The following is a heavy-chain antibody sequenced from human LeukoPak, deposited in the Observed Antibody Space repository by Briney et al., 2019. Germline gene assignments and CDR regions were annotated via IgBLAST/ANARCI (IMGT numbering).Heavy chain of an antibody. D-gene: IGHD3-3*01. J-gene: IGHJ5*02. V-gene: IGHV4-4*07. CDR3: ARDFWRGYYQGCFDP. Sequence: SETLSLTCTVSGGSISNFYWSWIRQPAGKGLEWIGRIYSSGSINYNPSLKSRVTMSVDTSKNQLSLKLRSVTAADTAVYYCARDFWRGYYQGCFDPWGQGTLVTVSS. CDR1: GGSISNFY. CDR2: IYSSGSI.